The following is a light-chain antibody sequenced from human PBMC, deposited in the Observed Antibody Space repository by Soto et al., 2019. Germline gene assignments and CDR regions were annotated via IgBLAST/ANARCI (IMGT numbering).Light chain of an antibody. CDR2: AAS. CDR3: QQYNNWPPWT. Sequence: DIQMTQSPSSLSASVRDRVTITCRASQNTRGYLNWYQQKPGKAPKLLIYAASSLQSGIPSRFSGSGSGTDFTLTISSLQSEDFAVYYCQQYNNWPPWTFGQGTKVDIK. V-gene: IGKV1-39*01. CDR1: QNTRGY. J-gene: IGKJ1*01.